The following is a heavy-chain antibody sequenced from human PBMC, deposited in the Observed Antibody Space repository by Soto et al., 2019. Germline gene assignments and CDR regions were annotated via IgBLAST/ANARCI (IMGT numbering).Heavy chain of an antibody. CDR2: TYYRSKWYN. D-gene: IGHD1-26*01. CDR3: ARIVTPSFSGDYGMDV. J-gene: IGHJ6*02. Sequence: PSQTLSLTSAISGDSVSSNSAAWNWIRQSPSRGLEWLGRTYYRSKWYNDYAVSVKSRISINPDTSKNQFSLQLNSVTPEDTAVYYCARIVTPSFSGDYGMDVWGQGTTVTVSS. V-gene: IGHV6-1*01. CDR1: GDSVSSNSAA.